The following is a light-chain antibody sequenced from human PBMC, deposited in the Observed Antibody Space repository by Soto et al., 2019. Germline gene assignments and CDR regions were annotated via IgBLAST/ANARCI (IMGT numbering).Light chain of an antibody. J-gene: IGLJ1*01. CDR1: SSNIGAGYE. CDR3: QSYDSRLGGYV. Sequence: QSVLTQPPSVSEAPGQRVTISCTGSSSNIGAGYEAHWYQQVPGTAPKLLIYENNNRPSGVPDRFSGSKSGTPASLAITGLQAEDEAEYYCQSYDSRLGGYVFGTGTKLTVL. V-gene: IGLV1-40*01. CDR2: ENN.